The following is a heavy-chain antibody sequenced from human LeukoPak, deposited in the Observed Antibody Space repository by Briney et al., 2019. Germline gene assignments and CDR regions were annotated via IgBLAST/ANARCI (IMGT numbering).Heavy chain of an antibody. CDR2: IYYSGST. CDR3: ARDTFEEAPDY. V-gene: IGHV4-39*07. J-gene: IGHJ4*02. CDR1: GGSISSSSYY. D-gene: IGHD2/OR15-2a*01. Sequence: SETLSLTCTVSGGSISSSSYYWGWIRQPPGKGLEWIGSIYYSGSTYYNPSLKSRVTISVDTSKNQFSLKLSSVTAADTAVYYCARDTFEEAPDYWGQGTLVTVSS.